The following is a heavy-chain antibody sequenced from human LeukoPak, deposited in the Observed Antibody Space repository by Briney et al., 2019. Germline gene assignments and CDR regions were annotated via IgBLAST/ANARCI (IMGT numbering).Heavy chain of an antibody. V-gene: IGHV1-2*02. CDR3: AREEGIVVVVARSSAFDI. J-gene: IGHJ3*02. D-gene: IGHD2-15*01. Sequence: GASVEVSCKASGYTFTGYFMHWVRQAPGQGLEWMGWINPNSGGTNYAQKFQGRATLTRDTSISTAYMELSRLRSDDTAVYYCAREEGIVVVVARSSAFDIWGQGTMVTVSS. CDR2: INPNSGGT. CDR1: GYTFTGYF.